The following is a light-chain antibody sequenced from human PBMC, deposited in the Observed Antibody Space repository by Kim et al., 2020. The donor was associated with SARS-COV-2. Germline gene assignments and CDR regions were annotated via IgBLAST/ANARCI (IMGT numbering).Light chain of an antibody. J-gene: IGKJ2*01. Sequence: SVSQGERATLSCRASQSVSSNLVWYQQKPGQAPRLLIYGASTRATGFPARFSGSGSGTEFTLTISSLQSEDFAVYYCHQYNNWPYTFGQGTKLEI. CDR3: HQYNNWPYT. V-gene: IGKV3-15*01. CDR2: GAS. CDR1: QSVSSN.